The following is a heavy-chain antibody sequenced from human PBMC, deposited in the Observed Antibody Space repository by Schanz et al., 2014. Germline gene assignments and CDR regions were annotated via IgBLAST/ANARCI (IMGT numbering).Heavy chain of an antibody. CDR3: ATNSPFRMVRGSNAFDA. D-gene: IGHD3-10*01. J-gene: IGHJ3*01. Sequence: QVHLEQSGPEVKKSGASVKLSCRASGYPFTNYYIHWVRQAPGQGLEWMGIVNPGGGSTSYAQKFQGRVTMTRDTSTSTVYMELSSLRSEDTAVYYCATNSPFRMVRGSNAFDAWGQGTMVTVSS. CDR1: GYPFTNYY. CDR2: VNPGGGST. V-gene: IGHV1-46*03.